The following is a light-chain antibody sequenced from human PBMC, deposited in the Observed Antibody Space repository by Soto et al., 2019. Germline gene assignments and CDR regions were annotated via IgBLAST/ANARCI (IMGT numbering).Light chain of an antibody. V-gene: IGKV1-17*01. CDR3: LQHSVFPRP. CDR1: QAIRND. CDR2: GSS. J-gene: IGKJ1*01. Sequence: DIQMTQSPSSLSASVGDRVTITCRASQAIRNDLAWYQQKPGRAPKRLLYGSSSLKSGVPSGFSGRGSGTEFTLTLSSLQPEDFASSYGLQHSVFPRPFGQGTGVELK.